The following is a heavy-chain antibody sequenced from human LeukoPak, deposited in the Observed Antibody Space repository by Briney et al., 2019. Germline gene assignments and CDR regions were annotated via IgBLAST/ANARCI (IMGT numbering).Heavy chain of an antibody. CDR1: GGSISSHY. Sequence: SETLSLTCIVSGGSISSHYWSWVRQPAGKGLEWIGRIYSSGSSSYNPSLKSRVTMSVDTSRKQLSLQVRSVTAADTAVYYCARGGRSYDSHGKFDPWGQGTLVTVSS. CDR3: ARGGRSYDSHGKFDP. D-gene: IGHD5-18*01. J-gene: IGHJ5*02. CDR2: IYSSGSS. V-gene: IGHV4-4*07.